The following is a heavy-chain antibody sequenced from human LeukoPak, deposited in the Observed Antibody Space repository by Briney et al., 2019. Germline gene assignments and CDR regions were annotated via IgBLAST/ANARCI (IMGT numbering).Heavy chain of an antibody. J-gene: IGHJ4*02. CDR3: ARSFTGYDPAFEY. Sequence: SETLSLTCSVSGGSLNSYYWSWIRQPPGKGLEWIGYIFYSGRANHSGKTSYNPPLTSRVTTSVDASKNQFSLKVTSVTAADTAVYYCARSFTGYDPAFEYCGQGALFTVST. CDR2: IFYSGRA. V-gene: IGHV4-59*08. D-gene: IGHD5-12*01. CDR1: GGSLNSYY.